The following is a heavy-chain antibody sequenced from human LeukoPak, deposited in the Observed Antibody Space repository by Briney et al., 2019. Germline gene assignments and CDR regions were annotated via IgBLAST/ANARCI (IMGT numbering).Heavy chain of an antibody. D-gene: IGHD5-18*01. J-gene: IGHJ4*02. Sequence: PSETLSLTCTVSGYFVSSGYYWGWIRQPPGKGLEWIGSFYHSGSTYYNPSLKSRVTISVDTSKNQFSLKLSSVTAADTAVYYCARHGYSYGYFDSWGQGAPVTVSS. CDR3: ARHGYSYGYFDS. CDR1: GYFVSSGYY. V-gene: IGHV4-38-2*02. CDR2: FYHSGST.